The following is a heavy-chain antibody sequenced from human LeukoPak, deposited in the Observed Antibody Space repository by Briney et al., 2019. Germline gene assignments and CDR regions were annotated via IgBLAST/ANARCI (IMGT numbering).Heavy chain of an antibody. J-gene: IGHJ4*02. V-gene: IGHV4-38-2*02. CDR2: IYHSGST. CDR1: GYSISSGYY. D-gene: IGHD1-14*01. Sequence: SETLSLTCTVSGYSISSGYYWGWIRQPPGKGLEWIGSIYHSGSTYYNPSLKSRVTISVDTSKNQFSLKLSSVTAADTAVYYCARSGLGVTADYWGQGTLVTVSS. CDR3: ARSGLGVTADY.